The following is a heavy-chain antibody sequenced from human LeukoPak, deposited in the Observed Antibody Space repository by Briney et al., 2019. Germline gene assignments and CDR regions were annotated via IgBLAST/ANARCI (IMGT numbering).Heavy chain of an antibody. CDR1: GFRFSDHA. J-gene: IGHJ4*02. Sequence: PGRSLRLSCEASGFRFSDHAMHWVRQAPGKGLEWVAVISFDGTNKYYADSVDGRFTISRVNSKNTVFLQMDSLRRDDTAVYFCASDFGDYQPVDYWGQGTLVTVSS. D-gene: IGHD2-21*01. CDR2: ISFDGTNK. V-gene: IGHV3-30*14. CDR3: ASDFGDYQPVDY.